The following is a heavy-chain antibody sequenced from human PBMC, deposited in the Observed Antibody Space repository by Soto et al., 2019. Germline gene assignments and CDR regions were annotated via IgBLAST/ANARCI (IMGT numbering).Heavy chain of an antibody. CDR1: GGTFSSYA. V-gene: IGHV1-69*01. CDR2: IIPIFGTA. CDR3: ASAVLLWFGESPLGGMDV. Sequence: QVQLVQSGAEVKKPGSSVKVSCKASGGTFSSYAISWVRQAPGQGLEWMGGIIPIFGTANYAQKFQGRVTITADESTSTAYMELRSLRSEDTAVYYCASAVLLWFGESPLGGMDVWGQGTTVTVS. D-gene: IGHD3-10*01. J-gene: IGHJ6*02.